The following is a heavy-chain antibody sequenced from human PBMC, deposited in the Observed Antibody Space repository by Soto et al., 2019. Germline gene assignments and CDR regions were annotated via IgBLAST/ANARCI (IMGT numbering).Heavy chain of an antibody. V-gene: IGHV3-53*01. D-gene: IGHD3-10*01. CDR3: VRPLPSGQTHARDV. CDR1: GLPVAGSY. CDR2: IYNDGTT. Sequence: PGGSQRLSCVASGLPVAGSYMAWVRQAPGKGLEWASVIYNDGTTYYSQSVEGRFTISRDTSKNTLYLQMDRLRDEDTAVYYCVRPLPSGQTHARDVWGQGTTVTVSS. J-gene: IGHJ6*02.